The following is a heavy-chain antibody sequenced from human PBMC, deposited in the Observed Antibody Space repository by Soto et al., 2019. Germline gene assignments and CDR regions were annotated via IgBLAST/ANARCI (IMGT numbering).Heavy chain of an antibody. CDR2: IKSKTDGGTT. J-gene: IGHJ5*02. D-gene: IGHD3-9*01. CDR3: TTARGLTGSDWFDP. CDR1: GFTFSNAW. V-gene: IGHV3-15*07. Sequence: GGSLRLSRAASGFTFSNAWMNWVRQAPGKGLEWVGRIKSKTDGGTTDYAAPVKGRFTISRDDSKNTLYLQMNSLKTEDTAVYYCTTARGLTGSDWFDPWGQGTLVTVSS.